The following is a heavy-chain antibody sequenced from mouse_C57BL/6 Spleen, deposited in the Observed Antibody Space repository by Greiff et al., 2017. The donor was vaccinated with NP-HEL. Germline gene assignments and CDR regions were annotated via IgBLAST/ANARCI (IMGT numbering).Heavy chain of an antibody. D-gene: IGHD2-10*02. J-gene: IGHJ4*01. CDR3: ARSGYDYDAMDY. Sequence: VQLQQSGPELVKPGASVKISCKASGYTFTDYYMNWVKQSHGKSLEWIGDINPNNGGTSYNQKFKGKATLTVDKSSSTAYMELRSLTSEDSAVYYCARSGYDYDAMDYWGQGTSVTVSS. CDR2: INPNNGGT. V-gene: IGHV1-26*01. CDR1: GYTFTDYY.